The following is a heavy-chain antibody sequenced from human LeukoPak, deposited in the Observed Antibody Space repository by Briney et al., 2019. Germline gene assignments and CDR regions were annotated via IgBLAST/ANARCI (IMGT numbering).Heavy chain of an antibody. Sequence: SETLSLTCTVSGGSISSSSYYWGWIRQPPGKGLEWIGSIYYSGSTYYNPSLKSRVTISVDTSKNQFSLKLSSVTAADTAVYYCARGDSELDYWGQGTLVTVSS. V-gene: IGHV4-39*07. J-gene: IGHJ4*02. CDR2: IYYSGST. D-gene: IGHD2-21*01. CDR3: ARGDSELDY. CDR1: GGSISSSSYY.